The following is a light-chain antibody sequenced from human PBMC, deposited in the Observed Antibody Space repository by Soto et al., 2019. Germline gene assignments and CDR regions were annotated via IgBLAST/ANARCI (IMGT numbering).Light chain of an antibody. CDR1: QSISSSY. CDR3: QHYNNWPPWT. Sequence: EIVLTQSPGTLSLSPGKRATLSCRASQSISSSYLAWYQQRPGQAPRLLIYGASSRATGIPDRFSGSGSGTEFTLTISSLQSEDFAVYYCQHYNNWPPWTFGQGTKV. J-gene: IGKJ1*01. V-gene: IGKV3-20*01. CDR2: GAS.